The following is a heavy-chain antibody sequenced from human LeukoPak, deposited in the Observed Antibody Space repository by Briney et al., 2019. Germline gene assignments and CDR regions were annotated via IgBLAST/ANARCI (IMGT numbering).Heavy chain of an antibody. CDR3: TRDRPNYYGSDGHYYRRNGDY. Sequence: GGSLRLSCAASGFTFSIYAMSWARQAPGKGLEWVSSISSKGELTFYADSVKGRFTISRDNSESTLYLQMNILRAEDTAIYYCTRDRPNYYGSDGHYYRRNGDYWGQGTLVTVSS. CDR1: GFTFSIYA. CDR2: ISSKGELT. V-gene: IGHV3-23*01. D-gene: IGHD3-22*01. J-gene: IGHJ4*02.